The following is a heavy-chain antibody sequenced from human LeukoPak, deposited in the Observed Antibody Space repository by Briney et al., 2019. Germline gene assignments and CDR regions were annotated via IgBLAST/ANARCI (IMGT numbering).Heavy chain of an antibody. CDR2: INPNSGGT. CDR3: ARGYEYSSSPLHFDY. CDR1: GYTSTGYY. Sequence: GASVQVSCKASGYTSTGYYMHWVRQAPGQGLEWMGWINPNSGGTNYAQKFQGWVTMTRDTSISTAYMELSRLRSDDTAVYYCARGYEYSSSPLHFDYWGQGTLVTVSS. V-gene: IGHV1-2*04. D-gene: IGHD6-6*01. J-gene: IGHJ4*02.